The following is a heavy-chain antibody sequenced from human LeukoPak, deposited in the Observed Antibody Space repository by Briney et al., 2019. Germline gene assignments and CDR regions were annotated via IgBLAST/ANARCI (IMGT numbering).Heavy chain of an antibody. J-gene: IGHJ4*02. Sequence: GGSLRLSGAASGFTFSSYGMSWVRQAPGKGLEWVSAISVSGDTTYYADSVKGRFTISRDNSKNTLYLQMNSLKADDTAVFYCVVHSGPRGYWGQGTLVTVSS. CDR2: ISVSGDTT. D-gene: IGHD3-10*01. CDR3: VVHSGPRGY. V-gene: IGHV3-23*01. CDR1: GFTFSSYG.